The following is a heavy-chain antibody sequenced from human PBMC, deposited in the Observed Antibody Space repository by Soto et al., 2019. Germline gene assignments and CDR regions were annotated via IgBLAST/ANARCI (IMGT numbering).Heavy chain of an antibody. CDR1: GGSIRSCGYY. D-gene: IGHD3-16*01. J-gene: IGHJ4*02. Sequence: SETLSRTCTVSGGSIRSCGYYWSWIRQHPVKGLEWIGYMYYIGSTHYNPSLKSRVTISVYTSKNQFSLKLSSVTAADTAEYYCQRPPEGDGFDLYVGKRGQGTLVTVSS. CDR2: MYYIGST. V-gene: IGHV4-31*03. CDR3: QRPPEGDGFDLYVGK.